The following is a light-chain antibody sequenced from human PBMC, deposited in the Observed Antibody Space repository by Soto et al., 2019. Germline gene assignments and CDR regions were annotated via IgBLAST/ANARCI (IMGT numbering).Light chain of an antibody. CDR1: QSVSSY. J-gene: IGKJ4*01. CDR3: QQRSNWPPLT. Sequence: IVLTQSPATLSLSPGERATLSCRASQSVSSYLAWYQQKPGQAPRLLIYDASNRATGIPARFSGSGSGTDFTLTISSLEPEDFAVYYCQQRSNWPPLTFGGGTKVDSK. V-gene: IGKV3-11*01. CDR2: DAS.